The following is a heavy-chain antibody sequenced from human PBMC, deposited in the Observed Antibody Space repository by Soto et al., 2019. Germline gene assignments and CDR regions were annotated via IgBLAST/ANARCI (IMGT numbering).Heavy chain of an antibody. V-gene: IGHV4-30-4*01. CDR3: ATSRAYYYDSSGYEARAFDI. CDR2: IYYSGST. Sequence: QVQLQESGPGLVKPSQTLSLTCTVSGGSISSGDYYWSWIRQPPGKGLEWIGYIYYSGSTYYNPSLKRRVTISVDTSKNQFSLKLSSVTAADTAVYYCATSRAYYYDSSGYEARAFDIWGQGTMVTVSS. D-gene: IGHD3-22*01. CDR1: GGSISSGDYY. J-gene: IGHJ3*02.